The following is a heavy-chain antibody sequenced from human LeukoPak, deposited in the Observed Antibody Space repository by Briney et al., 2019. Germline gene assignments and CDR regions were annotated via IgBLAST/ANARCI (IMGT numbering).Heavy chain of an antibody. V-gene: IGHV4-4*07. CDR3: ASGSDSIGYSGGGILDY. J-gene: IGHJ4*02. CDR2: VYTNGGT. Sequence: SETLSLTCTVSGGSLITYYWNWIRQPAGKGLEWIGRVYTNGGTNYNPSLKSRLTVSVDTSKNQFSLSLSSVTAADTAVYYCASGSDSIGYSGGGILDYWGQGILVTVSS. D-gene: IGHD6-19*01. CDR1: GGSLITYY.